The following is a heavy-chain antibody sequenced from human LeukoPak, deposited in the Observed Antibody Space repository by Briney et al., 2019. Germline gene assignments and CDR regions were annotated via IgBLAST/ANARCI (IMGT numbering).Heavy chain of an antibody. Sequence: PGGSLRLSCAASGFTFSSYAMSWVRQAPGKGLEWVSAISGSGGSTYYADSVKGRFTISRDNAKNSLYLQMNSLRAEDTALYYCAKGGSSSWPYYFDYWGQGTLVTVSS. CDR3: AKGGSSSWPYYFDY. CDR1: GFTFSSYA. V-gene: IGHV3-23*01. CDR2: ISGSGGST. D-gene: IGHD6-13*01. J-gene: IGHJ4*02.